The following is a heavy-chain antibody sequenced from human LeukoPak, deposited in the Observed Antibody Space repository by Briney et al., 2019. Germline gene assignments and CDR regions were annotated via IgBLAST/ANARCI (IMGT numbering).Heavy chain of an antibody. CDR2: IYYTGST. J-gene: IGHJ6*03. Sequence: SETLSLTCTGSGGSISSSSYYWGWIRQPPGKGLEWIGSIYYTGSTYYNPSLKSRVTISVDMSKNQFSLKLSSVTAADTAVYYCARRGGIIRGVASYYYMDVWGKGTTVTISS. D-gene: IGHD3-10*01. CDR3: ARRGGIIRGVASYYYMDV. V-gene: IGHV4-39*01. CDR1: GGSISSSSYY.